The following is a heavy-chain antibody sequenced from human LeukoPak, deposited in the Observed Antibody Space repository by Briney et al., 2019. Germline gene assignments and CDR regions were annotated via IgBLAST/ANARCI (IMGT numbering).Heavy chain of an antibody. J-gene: IGHJ6*03. CDR2: ISYDGSNK. V-gene: IGHV3-30*18. Sequence: GRSLRLSCAASGFTFSSYGMHWVRQAPGKGLEWVAVISYDGSNKYYADSVKGRFTISRDNSKNTLYLQMNSLRAEDTAVYYCAKNRWNYYYMDVWGKGTTVTVSS. CDR1: GFTFSSYG. D-gene: IGHD1-1*01. CDR3: AKNRWNYYYMDV.